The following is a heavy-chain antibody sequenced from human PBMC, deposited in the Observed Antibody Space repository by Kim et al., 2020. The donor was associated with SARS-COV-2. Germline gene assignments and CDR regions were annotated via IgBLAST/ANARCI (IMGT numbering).Heavy chain of an antibody. CDR1: GYTFTGYY. CDR2: INPNTGGT. CDR3: AKTGDDTGDIWFDP. D-gene: IGHD7-27*01. Sequence: ASVKVSCKASGYTFTGYYIQWVRQAPGQGLEWMGRINPNTGGTNYAQKFRTRVTMTWDTSTSTAYMDLSSLRSDDTAVYYCAKTGDDTGDIWFDPWGQGT. J-gene: IGHJ5*02. V-gene: IGHV1-2*06.